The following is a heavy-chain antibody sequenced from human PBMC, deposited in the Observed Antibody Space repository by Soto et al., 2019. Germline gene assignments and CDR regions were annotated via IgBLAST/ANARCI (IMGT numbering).Heavy chain of an antibody. CDR3: ARDKQQLVTTYGMDV. CDR1: VYTFTSYG. Sequence: ASVKVSCKASVYTFTSYGISWVRQAPGQGLEWMGWISAYNGNTNYAQKLQGRVTMTTDTSTSTAYMELRSLRSDDTAVYYCARDKQQLVTTYGMDVWGQGTTVTVSS. J-gene: IGHJ6*02. CDR2: ISAYNGNT. D-gene: IGHD6-13*01. V-gene: IGHV1-18*01.